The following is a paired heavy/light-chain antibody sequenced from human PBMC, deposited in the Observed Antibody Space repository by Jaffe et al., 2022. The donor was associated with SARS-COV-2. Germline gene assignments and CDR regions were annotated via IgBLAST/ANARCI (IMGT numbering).Heavy chain of an antibody. CDR2: TNRDASDK. D-gene: IGHD2-15*01. V-gene: IGHV3-7*01. J-gene: IGHJ4*02. CDR3: AGGAGFLIEY. Sequence: EVQLVESGGGLVQPGGSLRLSCEASGLTLNNYWISWVRQAPGRGLEWVAITNRDASDKTYVDSVKGRFTISRDNAKNSMYLEMSSLRVEDTAVYYCAGGAGFLIEYWGQGTLVSVSS. CDR1: GLTLNNYW.
Light chain of an antibody. V-gene: IGKV4-1*01. CDR2: WAS. CDR3: LHYYSAPMT. J-gene: IGKJ1*01. Sequence: DIVMTQSPGSLAVSLGERATINCKSSQSLLSSSNNRNYLAWYQQKAGQPPKLLISWASTRASGVPDRFSGSGSGTDFTLAISSLQAEDVAVYYCLHYYSAPMTFGQGTKVDIK. CDR1: QSLLSSSNNRNY.